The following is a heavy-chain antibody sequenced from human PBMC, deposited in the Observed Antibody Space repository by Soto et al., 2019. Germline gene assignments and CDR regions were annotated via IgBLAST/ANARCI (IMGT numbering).Heavy chain of an antibody. Sequence: PSQTLSLTCAISGDSVSSNSAAWNWIRQSPSGGLEWLGRTYYRSKWYNDYAVSVKSRITINPDTSKNQFSLQLNSVTPEDTAVYYCARDRIYQLGTYYYYGTDVWGQGTTVTVSS. CDR2: TYYRSKWYN. CDR3: ARDRIYQLGTYYYYGTDV. D-gene: IGHD7-27*01. V-gene: IGHV6-1*01. J-gene: IGHJ6*02. CDR1: GDSVSSNSAA.